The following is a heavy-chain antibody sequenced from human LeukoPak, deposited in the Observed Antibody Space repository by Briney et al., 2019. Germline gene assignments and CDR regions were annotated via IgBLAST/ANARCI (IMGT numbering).Heavy chain of an antibody. J-gene: IGHJ4*02. CDR3: ARSWMYYDFWSGYYRSYYFDY. V-gene: IGHV4-59*01. CDR2: IYYSGCT. D-gene: IGHD3-3*01. CDR1: GGSISSYH. Sequence: PSETLSLTCTVSGGSISSYHWSWIRQPPGKGLEWIGYIYYSGCTNYNPSLKSRVTISVDTSKNQFSLKLSSVTAADTAVYYCARSWMYYDFWSGYYRSYYFDYWGQGTLVTVSS.